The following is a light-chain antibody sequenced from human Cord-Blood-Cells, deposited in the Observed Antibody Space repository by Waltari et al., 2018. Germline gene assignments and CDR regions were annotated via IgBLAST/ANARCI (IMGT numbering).Light chain of an antibody. CDR2: KDS. J-gene: IGLJ3*02. CDR1: ALPKQY. Sequence: SYELPHPPSVSVSPGQTARIPCSGDALPKQYAYWYQQKPGQAPVLVIYKDSERPSGIPERFSGSSSGTTVTLTISGVQAEDEADYYCQSADSSGTWVFGGGTKLTVL. CDR3: QSADSSGTWV. V-gene: IGLV3-25*03.